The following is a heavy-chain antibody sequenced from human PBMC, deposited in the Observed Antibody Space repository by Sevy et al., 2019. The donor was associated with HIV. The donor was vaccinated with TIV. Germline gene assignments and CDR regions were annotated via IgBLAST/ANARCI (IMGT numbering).Heavy chain of an antibody. CDR1: GFIFSSYG. V-gene: IGHV3-33*01. J-gene: IGHJ5*02. CDR3: ARESGYSSGWNLDNWFDP. Sequence: GGSLRLSCAASGFIFSSYGMHWVRQAPGKGLEWVAVIWHDGGNKYNEDSVKGRFTISRDNSKNTLYLQMNSVVAEDTAVDYCARESGYSSGWNLDNWFDPWGQGTLVTVSS. D-gene: IGHD6-19*01. CDR2: IWHDGGNK.